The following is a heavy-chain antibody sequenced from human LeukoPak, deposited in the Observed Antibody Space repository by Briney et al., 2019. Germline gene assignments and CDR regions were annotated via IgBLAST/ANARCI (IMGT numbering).Heavy chain of an antibody. Sequence: GGSLRLSCAASGFTVSSNYMSWVRQAPGKGLEWVSVIYSGGSTYYADSVKGRFTISRDNSKNTLYLQMNSLRAEETAVYYCARVRGPRSIYAFDIWGEGTMVTVSS. CDR2: IYSGGST. J-gene: IGHJ3*02. CDR1: GFTVSSNY. CDR3: ARVRGPRSIYAFDI. V-gene: IGHV3-53*01. D-gene: IGHD3-10*01.